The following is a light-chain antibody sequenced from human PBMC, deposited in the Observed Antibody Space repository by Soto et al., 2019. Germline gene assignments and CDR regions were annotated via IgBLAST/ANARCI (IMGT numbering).Light chain of an antibody. CDR3: SSYTSSSLNV. J-gene: IGLJ1*01. CDR1: SSDVGGYNY. CDR2: DVS. Sequence: QSERTQPSYLSGSHGQWITISCSGTSSDVGGYNYVSWYQQLPGKAPKLMIYDVSDRPSGVSNRFSGSKSGNTASLTISGLQAEDEADYYCSSYTSSSLNVFGTGTKFTVL. V-gene: IGLV2-14*01.